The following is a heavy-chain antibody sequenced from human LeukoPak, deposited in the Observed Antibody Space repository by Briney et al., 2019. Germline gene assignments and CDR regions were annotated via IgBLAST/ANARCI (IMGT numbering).Heavy chain of an antibody. CDR2: IYHSGST. V-gene: IGHV4-38-2*02. D-gene: IGHD6-13*01. CDR3: ANLAAAGT. CDR1: GYSISSGYY. Sequence: PSETLSLTCTVSGYSISSGYYWGWIRQPPGKGLEWIGSIYHSGSTNYNPSLKSRVTISVDTSKNQFSLKLSSVTAADTAVYYCANLAAAGTWGQGTLVTVSS. J-gene: IGHJ5*02.